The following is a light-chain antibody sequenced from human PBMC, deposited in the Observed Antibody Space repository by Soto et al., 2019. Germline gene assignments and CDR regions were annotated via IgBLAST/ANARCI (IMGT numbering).Light chain of an antibody. CDR2: EVT. V-gene: IGLV2-8*01. Sequence: QSVLTQPPSASGSPGQSVTISCTGTSGDIGGYDYVSWYQQHPGKAPKLMIYEVTKRPLGVPDRFSGSKSGNTASLTVSGLQAEDEADYYCSSYTTRTTLYVFGTGTKLTVL. CDR1: SGDIGGYDY. CDR3: SSYTTRTTLYV. J-gene: IGLJ1*01.